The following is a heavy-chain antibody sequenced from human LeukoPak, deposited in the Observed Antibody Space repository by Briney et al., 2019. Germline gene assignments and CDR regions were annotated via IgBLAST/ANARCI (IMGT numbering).Heavy chain of an antibody. CDR3: ARDFSSSWYRYYFDY. Sequence: PSETLSLTCTVSGGSISSYYWSWIRQPAGKGLEWIGRIYTSGSTNYNPSLKSRVTMSVDTSKNQFSLKLSSVTAADTAVYYCARDFSSSWYRYYFDYWGQGTLVTVSS. J-gene: IGHJ4*02. D-gene: IGHD6-13*01. CDR2: IYTSGST. V-gene: IGHV4-4*07. CDR1: GGSISSYY.